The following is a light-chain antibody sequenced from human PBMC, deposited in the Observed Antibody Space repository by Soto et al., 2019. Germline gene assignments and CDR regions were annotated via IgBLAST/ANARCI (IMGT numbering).Light chain of an antibody. Sequence: SYELTQPPSVSVAPGKTARITCEGNNIGTKSVHWNQQKPGQAPVLVIYNDSGRPSGVPERFSGSNSGNTATLTISRVEAGDEADYYCQVWDSRSDHRVFGGGTKLTVL. V-gene: IGLV3-21*04. J-gene: IGLJ2*01. CDR2: NDS. CDR3: QVWDSRSDHRV. CDR1: NIGTKS.